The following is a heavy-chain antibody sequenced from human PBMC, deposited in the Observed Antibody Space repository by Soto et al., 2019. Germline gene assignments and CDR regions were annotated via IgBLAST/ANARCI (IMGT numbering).Heavy chain of an antibody. CDR3: ARDHYDSNGHFDY. CDR1: GYTFTNYP. D-gene: IGHD3-22*01. CDR2: ITVGNGNT. Sequence: ASVKVSCKASGYTFTNYPMHWVRQAPGQRLDWMGWITVGNGNTKYSQKFQGRVTITRDTSASTVDMELSSLTSEDTAMYYCARDHYDSNGHFDYWGHGTLVTVSS. J-gene: IGHJ4*01. V-gene: IGHV1-3*01.